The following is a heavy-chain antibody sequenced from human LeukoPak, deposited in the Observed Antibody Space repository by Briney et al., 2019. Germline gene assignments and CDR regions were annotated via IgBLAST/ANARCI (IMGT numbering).Heavy chain of an antibody. J-gene: IGHJ5*02. V-gene: IGHV6-1*01. Sequence: SQTLSLTCAISWDSVSSNSAAWNWIRQSPSRGLEWLGRTYYRSKWYNDYAVSVKSRITINPDTSKNQFSLQLNAVTPEDTAVYYCARGLEQWLVRWFDPWGQGTLVTVSS. D-gene: IGHD6-19*01. CDR1: WDSVSSNSAA. CDR2: TYYRSKWYN. CDR3: ARGLEQWLVRWFDP.